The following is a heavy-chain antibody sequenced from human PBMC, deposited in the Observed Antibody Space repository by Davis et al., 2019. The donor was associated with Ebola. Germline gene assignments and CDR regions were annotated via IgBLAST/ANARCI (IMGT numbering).Heavy chain of an antibody. Sequence: PGGSLRLSYAASGFTFSSYAMHWVRQAPGKGLEWVAVISYDGSNKYYADSVKGRFTISRDNSKNTLYLQMNSLRAEDTAVYYCARSGVSGRTYYYYMDVWGKGTTVTVSS. CDR1: GFTFSSYA. CDR2: ISYDGSNK. D-gene: IGHD2-15*01. V-gene: IGHV3-30-3*01. J-gene: IGHJ6*03. CDR3: ARSGVSGRTYYYYMDV.